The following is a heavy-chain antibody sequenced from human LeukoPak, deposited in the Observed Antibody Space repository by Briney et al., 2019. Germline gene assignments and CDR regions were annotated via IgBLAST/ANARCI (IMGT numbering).Heavy chain of an antibody. Sequence: GGSLRLSCAASGFTFRSYWMSWVRQAPGKGLEWVANIKQDGSEKYYVDSVKGRFTISRDNAENSLYLKMNSLRAEDTAVYYCARDRDWSFDYWGQGTLVTVSS. J-gene: IGHJ4*02. CDR3: ARDRDWSFDY. V-gene: IGHV3-7*05. D-gene: IGHD3-9*01. CDR2: IKQDGSEK. CDR1: GFTFRSYW.